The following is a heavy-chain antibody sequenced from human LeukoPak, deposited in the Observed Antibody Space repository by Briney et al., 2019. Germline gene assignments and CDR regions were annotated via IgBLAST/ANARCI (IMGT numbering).Heavy chain of an antibody. CDR3: ARENGDYGGNCFDY. J-gene: IGHJ4*02. V-gene: IGHV1-18*01. CDR2: ISAYNGNT. CDR1: GYTFTSYG. D-gene: IGHD4-17*01. Sequence: ASVKVSCKASGYTFTSYGISWVRQAPGQGLERMGWISAYNGNTNYAQKLQGRVTMTTDTSTSTAYMELRSLRSDDTAVYYCARENGDYGGNCFDYWGQGTLVTVSS.